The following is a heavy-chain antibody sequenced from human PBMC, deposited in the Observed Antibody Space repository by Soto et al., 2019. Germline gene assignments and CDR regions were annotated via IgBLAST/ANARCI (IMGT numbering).Heavy chain of an antibody. CDR3: ARSVLIFGGTRKLDH. D-gene: IGHD3-16*01. J-gene: IGHJ4*02. CDR2: INPFNGNT. V-gene: IGHV1-18*01. CDR1: GYTFTDYA. Sequence: QVQLVQSGAEVKKPGASVKVSCRASGYTFTDYAVTWVRQAPGQGLEWMGWINPFNGNTKSAHKYKDRVTMTTDTSTTTAYMELRTLTSDDTAVYYCARSVLIFGGTRKLDHWGQGTLVTVSS.